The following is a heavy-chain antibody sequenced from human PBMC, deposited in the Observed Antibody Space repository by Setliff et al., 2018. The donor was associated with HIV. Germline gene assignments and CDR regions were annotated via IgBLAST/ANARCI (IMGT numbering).Heavy chain of an antibody. CDR1: GFTFSSYS. CDR2: ISSSGRSI. D-gene: IGHD3-22*01. CDR3: TRDGPYYYDTSANY. J-gene: IGHJ4*02. Sequence: GGSLGLSCAASGFTFSSYSMNWVRQAPGRGLEWVSSISSSGRSIHYADSVKGRFTISRDDAKNSLFLQMNSLRVEDTAVYYCTRDGPYYYDTSANYWGQGTLVTVSS. V-gene: IGHV3-21*01.